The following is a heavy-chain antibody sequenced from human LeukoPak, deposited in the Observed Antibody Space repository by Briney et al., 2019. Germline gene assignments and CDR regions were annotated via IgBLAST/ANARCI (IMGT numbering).Heavy chain of an antibody. CDR1: GGTFSSYA. CDR2: IIPIFGTA. J-gene: IGHJ4*02. V-gene: IGHV1-69*13. D-gene: IGHD3-22*01. Sequence: SVKVSCKASGGTFSSYAISWVRQAPGQGLEWMGGIIPIFGTANYAQKFQGRVTITADESTSTAHMELSSLRSEDTAVYYCARGAANYYDSSGYTYYFDYWGQGTLVTVSS. CDR3: ARGAANYYDSSGYTYYFDY.